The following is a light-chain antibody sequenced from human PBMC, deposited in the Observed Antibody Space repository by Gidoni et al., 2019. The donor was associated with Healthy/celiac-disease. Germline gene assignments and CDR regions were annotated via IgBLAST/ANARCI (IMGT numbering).Light chain of an antibody. CDR3: QVWDSSSDRDVV. Sequence: SYVLTQPPSVSVAPGKTARITCGGNNIGSKSVQWYQQKPGQAPVLVIYYDSDRPSGIPERFSGSNSGNTATLTISRVEAGDEADYYCQVWDSSSDRDVVFGGGTKLTVL. CDR2: YDS. J-gene: IGLJ2*01. CDR1: NIGSKS. V-gene: IGLV3-21*04.